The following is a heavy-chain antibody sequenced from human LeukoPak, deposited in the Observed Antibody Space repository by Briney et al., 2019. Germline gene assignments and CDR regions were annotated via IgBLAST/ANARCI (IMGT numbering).Heavy chain of an antibody. V-gene: IGHV3-48*03. CDR1: GFTFSSYE. CDR3: ATTDAVARSFDY. J-gene: IGHJ4*02. Sequence: GGSLRLSCAASGFTFSSYEMNWVRQAPGKGLDWVSFISSSGTTIYYADSGKGRFTISRDNTKNSLYLQMNSLRAEDTAVYYCATTDAVARSFDYWGQGTLVTVSS. D-gene: IGHD6-19*01. CDR2: ISSSGTTI.